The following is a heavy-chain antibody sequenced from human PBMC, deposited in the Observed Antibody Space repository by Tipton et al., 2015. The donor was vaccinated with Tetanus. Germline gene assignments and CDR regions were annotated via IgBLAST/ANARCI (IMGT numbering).Heavy chain of an antibody. CDR1: GFTFKSYT. V-gene: IGHV3-23*01. Sequence: SLRLSCAASGFTFKSYTMNWVRQAPGNGLEWVAAISGSRLTPYYADSVEGRFTISRDNSKNTLSLQLNSLRADDTAIYYCAKEALGVLNLWGKGTTVIVSS. CDR2: ISGSRLTP. CDR3: AKEALGVLNL. D-gene: IGHD1-14*01. J-gene: IGHJ6*04.